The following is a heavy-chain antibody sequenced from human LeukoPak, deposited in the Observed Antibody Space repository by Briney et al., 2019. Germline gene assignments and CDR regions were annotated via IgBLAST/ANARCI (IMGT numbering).Heavy chain of an antibody. D-gene: IGHD3-3*01. CDR1: GLAFSSYA. CDR3: ADYGVSGVRNNFY. J-gene: IGHJ4*02. CDR2: ISVASNT. V-gene: IGHV3-23*01. Sequence: PGGSLRLSCAASGLAFSSYAMSWVRQAPGKGLEWVSAISVASNTFYADSVKDRFTISRDNSRNTVYLQMTILRADDTAVYYCADYGVSGVRNNFYWGQGTLVTVSS.